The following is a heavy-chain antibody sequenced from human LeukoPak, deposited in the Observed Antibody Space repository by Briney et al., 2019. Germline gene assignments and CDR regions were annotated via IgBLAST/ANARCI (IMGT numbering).Heavy chain of an antibody. CDR3: ARAGGITGTPGGRTSNPVDY. J-gene: IGHJ4*02. V-gene: IGHV3-21*01. CDR1: GFTFSNYG. CDR2: ISSSSSHI. D-gene: IGHD1-20*01. Sequence: GGSLRLSCAASGFTFSNYGMNWVRQAPGKGLEWVSSISSSSSHIYYADSVKGRFTISRDNTKNSLYLQMNSLRAEDTAVYYCARAGGITGTPGGRTSNPVDYWGQGTLVTVSS.